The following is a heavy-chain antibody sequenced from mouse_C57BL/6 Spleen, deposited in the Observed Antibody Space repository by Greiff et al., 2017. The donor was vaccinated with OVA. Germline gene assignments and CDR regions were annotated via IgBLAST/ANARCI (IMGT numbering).Heavy chain of an antibody. J-gene: IGHJ1*03. Sequence: QVQLKESGAELVKPGASVKISCKASGYAFSSYWMNWVKQRPGKGLEWIGQIYPGDGDTNYNGKFKGKATLTADKSSSTAYMQLSSLTSEDSAVYFCARLSNFYWYFDVWGTGTTVTVSS. CDR1: GYAFSSYW. CDR3: ARLSNFYWYFDV. V-gene: IGHV1-80*01. CDR2: IYPGDGDT. D-gene: IGHD4-1*01.